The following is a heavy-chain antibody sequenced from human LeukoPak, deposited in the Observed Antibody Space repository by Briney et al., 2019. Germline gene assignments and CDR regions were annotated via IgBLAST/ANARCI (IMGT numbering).Heavy chain of an antibody. D-gene: IGHD3-22*01. Sequence: SETLSLTCAVYGGSFSGYYWSWIRQPPGKGLEWIGEINHSGSTNYNPSLKSRVTISVDTSKNQFSLKLSSVTAADTAVYYCARRGNYDSSGYYRRNTPFYYFDYWGQGTLVTVS. J-gene: IGHJ4*02. CDR2: INHSGST. CDR1: GGSFSGYY. CDR3: ARRGNYDSSGYYRRNTPFYYFDY. V-gene: IGHV4-34*01.